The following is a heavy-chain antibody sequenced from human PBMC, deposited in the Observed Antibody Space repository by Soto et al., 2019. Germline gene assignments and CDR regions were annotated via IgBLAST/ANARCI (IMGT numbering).Heavy chain of an antibody. J-gene: IGHJ6*02. Sequence: EVQLVESGGGLVKPGGSLRLSCVGSGFTFSTYSINWVRQAPGKELEWVSSISSRSDIYYADSVKGRFTISRDNAKNSVSLQMNSLRAEDTAVYYCAREYTAWPLAYGLDVWGQGTTVTVSS. CDR1: GFTFSTYS. CDR3: AREYTAWPLAYGLDV. CDR2: ISSRSDI. D-gene: IGHD2-2*02. V-gene: IGHV3-21*02.